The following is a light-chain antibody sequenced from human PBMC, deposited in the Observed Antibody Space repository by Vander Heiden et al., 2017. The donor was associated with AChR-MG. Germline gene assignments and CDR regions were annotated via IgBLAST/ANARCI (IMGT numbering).Light chain of an antibody. V-gene: IGKV3-20*01. CDR2: GAS. CDR1: QSVSSTY. CDR3: QHYGSSPYT. J-gene: IGKJ2*01. Sequence: EIVLTQSPGTLSLSPGERATLSCRASQSVSSTYLAWYQQKLGQAPRVLIYGASTRAIGIPDRFSGSGSGTDFTLTIIRLEPEDFAVYYCQHYGSSPYTFGQEAKLEIK.